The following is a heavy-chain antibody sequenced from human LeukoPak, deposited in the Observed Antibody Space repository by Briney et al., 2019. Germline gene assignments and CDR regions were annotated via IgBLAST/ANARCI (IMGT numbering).Heavy chain of an antibody. CDR1: GYTFTSYG. CDR3: ARVVQGGAFDI. V-gene: IGHV1-69*05. D-gene: IGHD3-10*02. CDR2: IIPIFGTA. Sequence: SVKVSCKASGYTFTSYGISWVRQAPGQGLEWMGRIIPIFGTANYAQKFQGRVTITTDESTSTAYMELSSLRSEDTAVYYCARVVQGGAFDIWGQGTMVTVSS. J-gene: IGHJ3*02.